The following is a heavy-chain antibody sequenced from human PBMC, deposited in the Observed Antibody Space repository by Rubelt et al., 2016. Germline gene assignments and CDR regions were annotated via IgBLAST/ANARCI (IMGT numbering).Heavy chain of an antibody. Sequence: YISSSGSTIYYADSVKGRFTISRDNAKNSLYLQMNSLRAEDTAVYYCARATRITIFGVVPYTFRAYFDYWGQGTLVTVSS. CDR2: ISSSGSTI. V-gene: IGHV3-11*01. D-gene: IGHD3-3*01. J-gene: IGHJ4*02. CDR3: ARATRITIFGVVPYTFRAYFDY.